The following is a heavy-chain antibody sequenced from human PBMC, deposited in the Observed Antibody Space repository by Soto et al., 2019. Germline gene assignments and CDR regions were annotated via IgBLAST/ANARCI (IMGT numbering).Heavy chain of an antibody. CDR3: ARSRRGAYSSGWYSPSGYYNYGIDV. Sequence: GESLKISCKGSGYSFTNYWIGWVRQMPGNGLEWMGIIYPGDSDTRYSPSFQGQVTISADTSISTAYLQWTSLKASDTAMYYCARSRRGAYSSGWYSPSGYYNYGIDVWGQGTKVTVSS. D-gene: IGHD6-19*01. J-gene: IGHJ6*02. CDR2: IYPGDSDT. V-gene: IGHV5-51*01. CDR1: GYSFTNYW.